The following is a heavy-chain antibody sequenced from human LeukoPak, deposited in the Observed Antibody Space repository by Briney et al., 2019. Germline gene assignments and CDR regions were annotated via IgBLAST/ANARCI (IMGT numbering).Heavy chain of an antibody. CDR1: GYTFTGYY. CDR2: INPNSGGT. J-gene: IGHJ4*02. CDR3: ARDHSSWARGYFDY. V-gene: IGHV1-2*02. D-gene: IGHD6-13*01. Sequence: ASVKVSCKASGYTFTGYYMHWVRQAPGQGLEWMGWINPNSGGTNYAQKFQGRVTMARDTSISTAYMELSRLRSDDTAVYYCARDHSSWARGYFDYWGQGTLVTVSS.